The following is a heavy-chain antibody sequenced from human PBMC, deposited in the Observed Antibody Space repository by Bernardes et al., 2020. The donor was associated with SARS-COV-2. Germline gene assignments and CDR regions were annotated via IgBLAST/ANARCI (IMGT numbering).Heavy chain of an antibody. CDR3: ARGVYTYSSYFDN. CDR1: GYAFTSHP. J-gene: IGHJ4*02. Sequence: AAVKVPCKASGYAFTSHPIGWVRQAPGQGFEWMGWITIYNGNTEYARKFQGRVSMTTDTSTSTAYLDLRSLRSDDTAVYFCARGVYTYSSYFDNWGQGSLVTVS. CDR2: ITIYNGNT. V-gene: IGHV1-18*04. D-gene: IGHD6-6*01.